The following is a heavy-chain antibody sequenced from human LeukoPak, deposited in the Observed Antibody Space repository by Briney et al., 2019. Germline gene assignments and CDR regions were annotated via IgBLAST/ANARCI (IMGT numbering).Heavy chain of an antibody. CDR2: IKSKTDGGTT. J-gene: IGHJ4*02. D-gene: IGHD3-10*01. V-gene: IGHV3-15*01. Sequence: GGSLRLSCAASGFTFSNAWMSWVRQAPGKGLEWVGRIKSKTDGGTTDYAAPVKGRSTISRDDSKNTLYLQMNSLKTEDTAIYYCTKTYYYGSGSLDYWGQGTLVTVSS. CDR3: TKTYYYGSGSLDY. CDR1: GFTFSNAW.